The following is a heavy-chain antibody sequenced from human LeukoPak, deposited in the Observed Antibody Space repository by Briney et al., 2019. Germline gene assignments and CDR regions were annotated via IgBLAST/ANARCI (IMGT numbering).Heavy chain of an antibody. J-gene: IGHJ1*01. D-gene: IGHD3-22*01. CDR3: ARGGSSGPPNPFQH. Sequence: SVKVSCKASGFTFTSSAVQWVRQAPGQGLEWMGGIIPIFGTANYAQKFQGRVTITADESTSTAYMELSSLRSEDTAVYYCARGGSSGPPNPFQHWGQGTLVTVSS. CDR2: IIPIFGTA. V-gene: IGHV1-69*13. CDR1: GFTFTSSA.